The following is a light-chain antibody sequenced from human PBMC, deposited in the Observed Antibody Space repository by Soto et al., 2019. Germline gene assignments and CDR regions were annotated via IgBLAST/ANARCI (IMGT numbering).Light chain of an antibody. Sequence: QSALTQPASVSGSPGQSITISCTGTSSDVGAYNYVSWYQQYPGRAPKVIIFEVRKRPSGVSTRFSGSKSGDTASLTISGLQAEDEADYFCSSYRSSSTFVFGTGTKLT. CDR3: SSYRSSSTFV. V-gene: IGLV2-14*01. J-gene: IGLJ1*01. CDR1: SSDVGAYNY. CDR2: EVR.